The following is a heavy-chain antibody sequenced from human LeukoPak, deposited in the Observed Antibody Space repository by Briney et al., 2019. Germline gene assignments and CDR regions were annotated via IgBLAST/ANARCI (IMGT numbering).Heavy chain of an antibody. CDR3: AKDWNYYDSKGYFDY. Sequence: GGSLRLSCAASGFTFDDYAMHWVRQAPGKGLEWVSGISWNSGSIGYVDSVKGRFTISRDNAKNSLYLQMNSLRAEDTALYYCAKDWNYYDSKGYFDYWGQGTLVTVSS. D-gene: IGHD3-22*01. V-gene: IGHV3-9*01. CDR1: GFTFDDYA. J-gene: IGHJ4*02. CDR2: ISWNSGSI.